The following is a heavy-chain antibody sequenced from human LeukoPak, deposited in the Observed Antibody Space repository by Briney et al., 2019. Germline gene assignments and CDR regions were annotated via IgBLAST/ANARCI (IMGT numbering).Heavy chain of an antibody. J-gene: IGHJ4*02. CDR3: ARGITYYDVNLDY. D-gene: IGHD3-22*01. Sequence: PSETLSLTCTVSGGSISSYYWSWIRQPPGKGLEWIGHIYYSGSTNYNPSLKSRVTISVDTSKNQFSLKLSSVTAADTAVYYCARGITYYDVNLDYWGQGTLVTVSS. CDR1: GGSISSYY. V-gene: IGHV4-59*01. CDR2: IYYSGST.